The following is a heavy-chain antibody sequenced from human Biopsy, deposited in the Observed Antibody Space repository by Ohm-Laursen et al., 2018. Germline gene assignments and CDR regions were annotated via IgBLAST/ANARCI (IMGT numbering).Heavy chain of an antibody. J-gene: IGHJ4*02. CDR3: ARMKGRGYFDY. Sequence: GTLSLTCGISGSSISSGFHWAWIRQPPGKGLERIGFIYRTGTTTYNPSFKSRVAMAVDTSKNQFSLTLNSVTAADTAVYYCARMKGRGYFDYWGQGTLVSVSS. D-gene: IGHD2-15*01. CDR2: IYRTGTT. CDR1: GSSISSGFH. V-gene: IGHV4-38-2*01.